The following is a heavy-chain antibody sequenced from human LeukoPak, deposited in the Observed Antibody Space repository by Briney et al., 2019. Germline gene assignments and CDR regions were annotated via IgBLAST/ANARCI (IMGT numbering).Heavy chain of an antibody. CDR2: INHSGST. V-gene: IGHV4-34*01. CDR1: GGSFSDYY. J-gene: IGHJ6*03. D-gene: IGHD6-19*01. CDR3: ARQNRVAVAGTRPSFFYYYYYYMDV. Sequence: PSETLSLTCAVYGGSFSDYYWSWIRQPPGKGLEWIGEINHSGSTNYNPSLKSRVTISVDTSKNQFSLKLSSVTAADTAVYYCARQNRVAVAGTRPSFFYYYYYYMDVWGKGTTVTISS.